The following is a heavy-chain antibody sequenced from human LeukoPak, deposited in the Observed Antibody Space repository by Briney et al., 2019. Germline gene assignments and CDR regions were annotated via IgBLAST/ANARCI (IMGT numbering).Heavy chain of an antibody. CDR3: ARATGIAQGYFDY. CDR1: GGSISSSSYY. V-gene: IGHV4-39*01. D-gene: IGHD6-13*01. Sequence: SETLSLTCTVSGGSISSSSYYWGWIRQPPGKGLGWIGSIYYSGSTYYNPSLKSRVTISVDTSKNQFSLKLSSVTAADTAVYYCARATGIAQGYFDYWGQGTLVTVSS. CDR2: IYYSGST. J-gene: IGHJ4*02.